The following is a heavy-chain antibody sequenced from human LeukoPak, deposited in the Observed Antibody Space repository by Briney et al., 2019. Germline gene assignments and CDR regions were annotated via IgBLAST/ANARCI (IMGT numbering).Heavy chain of an antibody. J-gene: IGHJ6*03. CDR3: ARESEMATIRYYYYYMDV. D-gene: IGHD5-24*01. V-gene: IGHV4-59*12. CDR2: IYYSGST. CDR1: GGSISSYY. Sequence: RPSETLSLTCTVSGGSISSYYWSWIRQPPGKGLEWIGYIYYSGSTNYNPSLKSRVTISVDTSKNQFSLKLSSVTAADTAVYYCARESEMATIRYYYYYMDVWGKGTTVTISS.